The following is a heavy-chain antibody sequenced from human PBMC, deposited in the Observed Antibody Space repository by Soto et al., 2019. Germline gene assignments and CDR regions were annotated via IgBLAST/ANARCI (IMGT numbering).Heavy chain of an antibody. CDR1: EFTFSNYE. D-gene: IGHD3-22*01. CDR2: ISYTGSTI. CDR3: ARCLRNYYDRSGLHY. J-gene: IGHJ4*02. Sequence: EVQLVESGGGLVQPGGSLRLSCVGSEFTFSNYEMNWVRQAPGKGLEWVSYISYTGSTIYYADSVRGRFTISRDNSKNSLYLQMNSLRAEDTAVYYCARCLRNYYDRSGLHYWGQGTLVTVSS. V-gene: IGHV3-48*03.